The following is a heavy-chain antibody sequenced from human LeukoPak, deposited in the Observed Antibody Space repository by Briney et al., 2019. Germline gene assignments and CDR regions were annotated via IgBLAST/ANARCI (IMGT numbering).Heavy chain of an antibody. Sequence: GGSLRLSCAASGFTFSSYAMRWGRQAPGKGLEWVSSISGSGGGTYYADSVKGRFTISRDNSKNTLHLQMNSLRAEDTAVYYCAKDLGYIAARPGGWFDPWGQGTLVTVSS. CDR2: ISGSGGGT. D-gene: IGHD6-6*01. V-gene: IGHV3-23*01. CDR3: AKDLGYIAARPGGWFDP. CDR1: GFTFSSYA. J-gene: IGHJ5*02.